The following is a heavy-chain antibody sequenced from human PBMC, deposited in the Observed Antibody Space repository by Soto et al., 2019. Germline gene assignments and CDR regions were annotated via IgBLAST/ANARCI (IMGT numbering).Heavy chain of an antibody. Sequence: GGSLRLSCAASGFTFSDYYMSWIRQAPGKGLEWVSYISSSSSYTNYADSVKGRFTISRDNAKNSLYLQMNSLRAEDTAVYYCAKDRTTSGWYLALFDQWGQGTPVTVSS. D-gene: IGHD6-19*01. V-gene: IGHV3-11*06. J-gene: IGHJ4*02. CDR2: ISSSSSYT. CDR3: AKDRTTSGWYLALFDQ. CDR1: GFTFSDYY.